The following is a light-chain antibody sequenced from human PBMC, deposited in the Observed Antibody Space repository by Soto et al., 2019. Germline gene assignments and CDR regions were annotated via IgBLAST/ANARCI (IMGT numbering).Light chain of an antibody. V-gene: IGKV3-15*01. CDR1: QSVSSD. CDR2: GAS. CDR3: QQYNNWPPWT. Sequence: EIVMTQSPATLSVSPGERATLSCRASQSVSSDLAWYQQKPGQAPRLLIYGASTRATGTSARFSGSGSGTEFTLTISSLQSEDFAVHYCQQYNNWPPWTFGQGTKVEIK. J-gene: IGKJ1*01.